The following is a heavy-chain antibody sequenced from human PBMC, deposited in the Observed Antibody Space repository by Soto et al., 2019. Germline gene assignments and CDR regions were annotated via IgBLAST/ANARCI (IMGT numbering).Heavy chain of an antibody. V-gene: IGHV1-69*06. J-gene: IGHJ4*02. CDR3: ASERSAQYFDF. CDR2: IIPTFGTP. CDR1: GGTFSSHG. Sequence: QVQLVQSGTVVQRRGSSVKVSCQASGGTFSSHGMAWVRQAPGQGLEWMGGIIPTFGTPTYAPKFQGRVTITADKSTNTAHMDLSSLRSEDTGVYYCASERSAQYFDFWGQGTLITVSS. D-gene: IGHD1-26*01.